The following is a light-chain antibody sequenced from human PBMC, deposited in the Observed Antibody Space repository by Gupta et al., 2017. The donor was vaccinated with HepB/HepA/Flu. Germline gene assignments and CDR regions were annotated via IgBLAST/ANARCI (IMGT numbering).Light chain of an antibody. CDR3: ATWDDSRNAYV. J-gene: IGLJ1*01. Sequence: QPVLPQPPSASGPPGQRVTISCSGSDSNIGSNPVYWYQQVPGTAPKIFIYNNDQRPSGVPDRFSGSRSGTSASLAISGLQAEDEADYYCATWDDSRNAYVFATGTNVAVL. CDR1: DSNIGSNP. V-gene: IGLV1-44*01. CDR2: NND.